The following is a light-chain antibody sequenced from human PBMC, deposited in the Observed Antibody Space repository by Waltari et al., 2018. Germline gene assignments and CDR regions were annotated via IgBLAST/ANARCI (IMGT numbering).Light chain of an antibody. CDR3: SSYTSINTWV. Sequence: QSALTQPASVSGSPGQSITISCTGTSSDDGGYKYVSWYQQHPGKAPKVMIYEFRKRPSGVSNPFSGSKSGTTVSLTISGLQSEDEADYYCSSYTSINTWVFGGGTKLTVL. CDR2: EFR. V-gene: IGLV2-14*01. J-gene: IGLJ3*02. CDR1: SSDDGGYKY.